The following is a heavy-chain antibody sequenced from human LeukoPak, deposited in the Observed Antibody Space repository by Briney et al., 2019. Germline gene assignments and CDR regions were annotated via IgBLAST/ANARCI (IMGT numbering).Heavy chain of an antibody. V-gene: IGHV4-59*12. Sequence: KPSETLSLTCTVSGGSISSYYWSWIRQPPGKGLEWIGYIYYSGSTNYNPSLKSRVTISVDTSKNQFSLKLSSVTAADTAVYYCAVGVGAFDYWGQGTLVTVSS. D-gene: IGHD1-26*01. CDR3: AVGVGAFDY. CDR1: GGSISSYY. CDR2: IYYSGST. J-gene: IGHJ4*02.